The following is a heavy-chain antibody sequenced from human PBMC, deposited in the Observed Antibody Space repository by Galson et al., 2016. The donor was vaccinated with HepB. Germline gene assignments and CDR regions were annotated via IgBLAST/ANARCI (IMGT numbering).Heavy chain of an antibody. CDR1: GFTVSNIY. V-gene: IGHV3-53*01. D-gene: IGHD6-19*01. Sequence: SLRLSCAASGFTVSNIYMSWVRQAPGKGLEWVSVIHSGGNPYYADSVQGRLSITRDSSTNALHLQMSSLRAEDTAVYFCAREGSSGWRPSKYSYYYGMDIWGQGTTVTVSS. CDR2: IHSGGNP. CDR3: AREGSSGWRPSKYSYYYGMDI. J-gene: IGHJ6*02.